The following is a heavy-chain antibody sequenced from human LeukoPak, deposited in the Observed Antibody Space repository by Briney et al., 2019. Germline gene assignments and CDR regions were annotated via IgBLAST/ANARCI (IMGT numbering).Heavy chain of an antibody. D-gene: IGHD3-3*01. CDR2: ISSSSSYI. J-gene: IGHJ5*02. CDR3: ARVYSTIFGVVRNWFDP. V-gene: IGHV3-21*01. CDR1: GFTFSSYW. Sequence: GGSLRLSCAASGFTFSSYWMHWVRQAPGKGLVWVSSISSSSSYIYYADSVKGRFTISRDNAKNSLYLQMNSLRAEDTAVYYCARVYSTIFGVVRNWFDPWGQRTLVTVSS.